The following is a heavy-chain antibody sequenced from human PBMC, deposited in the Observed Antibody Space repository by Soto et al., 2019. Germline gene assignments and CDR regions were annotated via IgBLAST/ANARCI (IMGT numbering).Heavy chain of an antibody. CDR2: IWYDGSNK. D-gene: IGHD2-15*01. Sequence: QVQLVESGGGVVQPGRSLRLSCAASGFTFSSYGMHWVRQAPGKGLEWVAVIWYDGSNKYYADSVKGRFTISRDNSKNTLYLQMNSLRAEDTAVYYCARDGSDLYCSGGSCYSSVYYGMDVWGQGTTVNVSS. J-gene: IGHJ6*02. CDR3: ARDGSDLYCSGGSCYSSVYYGMDV. V-gene: IGHV3-33*01. CDR1: GFTFSSYG.